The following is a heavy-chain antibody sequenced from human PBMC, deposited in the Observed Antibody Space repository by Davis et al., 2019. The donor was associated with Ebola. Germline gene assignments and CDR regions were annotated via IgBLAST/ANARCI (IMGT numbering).Heavy chain of an antibody. CDR2: IYPGDSDT. CDR1: GYTFPNFW. Sequence: PGGSLRLSCQGSGYTFPNFWIAWVRQMPGKGLEWMGIIYPGDSDTRYSPSFQGQVTISADKSINTAYLHWNSLKASDTAMYYCARKTGSSSSVHFQYWGQGTLVTVSS. J-gene: IGHJ1*01. CDR3: ARKTGSSSSVHFQY. D-gene: IGHD6-6*01. V-gene: IGHV5-51*01.